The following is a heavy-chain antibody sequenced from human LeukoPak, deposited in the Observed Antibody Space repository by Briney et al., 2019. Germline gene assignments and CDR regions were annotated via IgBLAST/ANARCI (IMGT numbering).Heavy chain of an antibody. CDR1: GGSISSYY. CDR2: IYYSGST. V-gene: IGHV4-59*01. D-gene: IGHD1-26*01. Sequence: PSETLSLTCTVSGGSISSYYWSWIRQPPGKGLEWIGYIYYSGSTNYNPSLKSRVTISVDTSKNQFSLKLSSVTAADTAVYYCARNGQVVGASTTAFFDYWGQGTLVTVSS. J-gene: IGHJ4*02. CDR3: ARNGQVVGASTTAFFDY.